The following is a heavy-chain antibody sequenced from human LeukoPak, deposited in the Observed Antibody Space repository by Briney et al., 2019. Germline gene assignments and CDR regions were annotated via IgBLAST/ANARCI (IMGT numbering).Heavy chain of an antibody. CDR1: GYTFTSYG. J-gene: IGHJ6*02. Sequence: GASVKVSCKASGYTFTSYGISWVRQAPGQGLEWMGWISAYNGNTNYAQKLQGRVTITADKSTSTAYMELSSLRSEDTAVYYCARDLGHRYYYYGMDVWGQGTTVTVSS. D-gene: IGHD7-27*01. CDR3: ARDLGHRYYYYGMDV. CDR2: ISAYNGNT. V-gene: IGHV1-18*01.